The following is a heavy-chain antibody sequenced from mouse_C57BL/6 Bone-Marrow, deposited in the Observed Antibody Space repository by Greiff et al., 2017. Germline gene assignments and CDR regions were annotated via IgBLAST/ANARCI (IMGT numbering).Heavy chain of an antibody. D-gene: IGHD1-1*01. CDR1: GFNIKDDY. CDR2: IDPENGDT. V-gene: IGHV14-4*01. J-gene: IGHJ1*03. CDR3: TTSGSSPCFDV. Sequence: VQLQQPGAELVRPGASVKLSCTASGFNIKDDYMPWVKQRPEQGLEWIGWIDPENGDTEYASKFQGKATITADTASNTAYLQLSSLTSEDTAVYYCTTSGSSPCFDVWGTGTTVTVSS.